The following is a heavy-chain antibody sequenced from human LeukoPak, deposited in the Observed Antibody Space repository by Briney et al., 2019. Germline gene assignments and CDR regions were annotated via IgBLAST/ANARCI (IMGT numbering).Heavy chain of an antibody. J-gene: IGHJ1*01. D-gene: IGHD6-13*01. CDR2: IDHSGST. CDR1: GGSISSYY. CDR3: ARSGGLFTSTWYFHR. Sequence: KTSETLSLTCTVSGGSISSYYWSWIRQPPGKGLEWIGYIDHSGSTIHNPSLKSRVTISVNTSKNQFSLQLTSVTAADTAVYYCARSGGLFTSTWYFHRWGQGTLVTVSS. V-gene: IGHV4-59*01.